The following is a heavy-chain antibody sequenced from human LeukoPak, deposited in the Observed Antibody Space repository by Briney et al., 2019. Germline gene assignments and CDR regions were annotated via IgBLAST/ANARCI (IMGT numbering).Heavy chain of an antibody. Sequence: ASVKVSCKASGYTFTSYGISWVRQAPGQGLEWMGWISAYNGNTNYAQKLQGRVTMTTDTPTSTAYMELRSLRSDDTAVYYCARDLLVGAYDAFDIWGQGTMVTVSS. J-gene: IGHJ3*02. CDR1: GYTFTSYG. V-gene: IGHV1-18*01. CDR3: ARDLLVGAYDAFDI. D-gene: IGHD1-26*01. CDR2: ISAYNGNT.